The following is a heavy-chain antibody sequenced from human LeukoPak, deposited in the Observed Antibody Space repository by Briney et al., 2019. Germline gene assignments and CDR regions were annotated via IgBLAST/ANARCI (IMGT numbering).Heavy chain of an antibody. CDR1: GFTFSSHG. Sequence: GTSLRLSCAASGFTFSSHGMHWVRQAPGKGLEWVAVIWYDGSKKYYGDSVKGRFTISRDDSRNTLYLQMEGLRVEDTAVYYCARVWGMGYTADYWGQGTLVTVSS. V-gene: IGHV3-33*01. D-gene: IGHD3-16*01. J-gene: IGHJ4*02. CDR3: ARVWGMGYTADY. CDR2: IWYDGSKK.